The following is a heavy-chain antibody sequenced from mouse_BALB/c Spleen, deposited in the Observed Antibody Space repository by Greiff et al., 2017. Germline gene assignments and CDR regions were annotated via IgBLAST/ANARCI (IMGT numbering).Heavy chain of an antibody. D-gene: IGHD1-1*01. CDR3: ARDQDYYGSSYLWFAY. Sequence: EVQGVESGGGLVKPGGSLKLSCAASGFTFSDYYMYWVRQTPEKRLAWVATISDGGSYTYYPDSVKGRFTISRDNAKNNLYLQMSSLKSEDTAMYYCARDQDYYGSSYLWFAYWGQGTLVTVSA. CDR2: ISDGGSYT. V-gene: IGHV5-4*02. J-gene: IGHJ3*01. CDR1: GFTFSDYY.